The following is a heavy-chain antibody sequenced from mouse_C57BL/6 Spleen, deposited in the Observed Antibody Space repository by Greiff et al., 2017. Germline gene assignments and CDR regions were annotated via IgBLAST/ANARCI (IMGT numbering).Heavy chain of an antibody. D-gene: IGHD4-1*01. J-gene: IGHJ1*03. CDR1: GFSLTSYG. Sequence: QVQLQQSGPGLVQPSQSLSITCTVSGFSLTSYGVHWVRQSPGKGLEWLGVIWSGGSTDYNAAFISRLSISKDNSKSQVFFKMNSLQADDTAIYYCARELNWSRYFDVWGTGTTVTVSS. CDR3: ARELNWSRYFDV. CDR2: IWSGGST. V-gene: IGHV2-2*01.